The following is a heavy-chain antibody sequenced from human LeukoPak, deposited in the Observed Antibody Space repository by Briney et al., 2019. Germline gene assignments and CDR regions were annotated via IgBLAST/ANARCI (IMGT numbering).Heavy chain of an antibody. CDR3: ARAIKWELGSDY. D-gene: IGHD1-26*01. V-gene: IGHV1-8*01. CDR2: MNPNSGNT. J-gene: IGHJ4*02. CDR1: GSNFTSYD. Sequence: ASVKVSCKASGSNFTSYDINWERHAPGQGLESIGWMNPNSGNTGYAQKFQGRVTMTRNTSISTAYMELSSLRSEDTAVYYCARAIKWELGSDYWGQGTLVTVSS.